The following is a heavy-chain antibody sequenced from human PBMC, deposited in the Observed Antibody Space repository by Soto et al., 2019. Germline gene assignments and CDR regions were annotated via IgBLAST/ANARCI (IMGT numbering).Heavy chain of an antibody. CDR1: GGSVSNIY. D-gene: IGHD5-18*01. Sequence: SETLSLTCNVSGGSVSNIYWSWIRQSPGKGLEWIGYIYYSGSTNYNPSLKSRVTISVDTSKNQFSLKLSSVTAADTAVYYCARTLYSYGPRFDYWGQGTLVTVSS. CDR3: ARTLYSYGPRFDY. CDR2: IYYSGST. J-gene: IGHJ4*02. V-gene: IGHV4-59*02.